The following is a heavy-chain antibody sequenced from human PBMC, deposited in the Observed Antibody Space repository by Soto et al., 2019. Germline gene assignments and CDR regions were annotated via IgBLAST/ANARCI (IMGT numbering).Heavy chain of an antibody. D-gene: IGHD1-26*01. J-gene: IGHJ4*02. CDR1: RFTFTSYA. Sequence: EVELLESGGGLVQPGGSLRLSCVASRFTFTSYAMSWVRQDPGKGLEWVAAISASGGATIHADSVKGRLTISRDNSKNALYLQMNILRAEDTAVYYCAKDVEGGSLFRGAFDYWGQGTQVTVSS. CDR3: AKDVEGGSLFRGAFDY. V-gene: IGHV3-23*01. CDR2: ISASGGAT.